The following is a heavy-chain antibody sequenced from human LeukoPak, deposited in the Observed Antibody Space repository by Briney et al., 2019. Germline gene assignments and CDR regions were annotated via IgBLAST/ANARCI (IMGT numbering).Heavy chain of an antibody. J-gene: IGHJ6*02. D-gene: IGHD3-3*01. CDR2: MNPNSGNT. CDR3: ARGTTIFGRMDV. Sequence: ASVKVSCKASGYTFTSYDINWVRQATGQGLEWMGWMNPNSGNTGYAQKFQGRVTMTRNTSISTAYMELSSLRSEDTVVYYCARGTTIFGRMDVWGQGTTVTVSS. V-gene: IGHV1-8*01. CDR1: GYTFTSYD.